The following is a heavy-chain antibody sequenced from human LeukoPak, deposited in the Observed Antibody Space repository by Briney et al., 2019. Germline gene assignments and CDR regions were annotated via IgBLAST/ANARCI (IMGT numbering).Heavy chain of an antibody. V-gene: IGHV3-20*04. J-gene: IGHJ4*02. CDR1: GFTFVDYG. Sequence: GGSLRLSCATSGFTFVDYGLSWVRRAPGKGLEWLCAINYNGAMTDYADSVKGRFTISRDNAKNSLYLRMDSLRAEDTALYYCARDRLGPSFSVSHFDLWGQGTLVTVSS. CDR3: ARDRLGPSFSVSHFDL. CDR2: INYNGAMT. D-gene: IGHD3-3*02.